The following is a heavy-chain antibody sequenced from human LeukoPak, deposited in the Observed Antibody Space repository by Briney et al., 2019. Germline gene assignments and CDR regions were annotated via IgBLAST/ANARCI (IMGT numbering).Heavy chain of an antibody. CDR1: GFTFDDYA. V-gene: IGHV3-9*01. Sequence: PGGSLRLSCAASGFTFDDYAMHWVRQAPGKGLEWVSGISWNSGSIGYADSVKGRFTISRDNAKNSLYLQMNSLRAEDTAVYYCARVRNYDFWSGHKAAFDIWGQGTMVTVSS. D-gene: IGHD3-3*01. J-gene: IGHJ3*02. CDR2: ISWNSGSI. CDR3: ARVRNYDFWSGHKAAFDI.